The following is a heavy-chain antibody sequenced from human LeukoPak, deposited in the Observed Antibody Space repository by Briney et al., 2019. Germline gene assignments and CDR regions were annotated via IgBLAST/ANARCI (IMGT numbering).Heavy chain of an antibody. D-gene: IGHD2-15*01. CDR3: ARAPGGCGATCPFDY. CDR2: IYSSGRT. CDR1: GGSMSGSF. J-gene: IGHJ4*02. V-gene: IGHV4-4*07. Sequence: SETLSLTCTVSGGSMSGSFWSWIRQPAGKGLEWIGRIYSSGRTNYNPSLKSRVTMSLDTSKSQFSLKLTSVTAADRAVYYCARAPGGCGATCPFDYWGQGTLVTVAS.